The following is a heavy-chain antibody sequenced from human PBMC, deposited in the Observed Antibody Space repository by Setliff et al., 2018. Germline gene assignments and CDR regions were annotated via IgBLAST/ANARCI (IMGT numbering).Heavy chain of an antibody. CDR1: GYSFTTYA. Sequence: ASVKVSCKASGYSFTTYAVHWVRQAPGQGLEWMGWINPGDAYKRYSESFQGRVTISRDTSASTVYMELSSLRSEDTALYYCARGRGNDYGDFRYYYYMDVWGKGTTVTVSS. J-gene: IGHJ6*03. CDR3: ARGRGNDYGDFRYYYYMDV. V-gene: IGHV1-3*01. CDR2: INPGDAYK. D-gene: IGHD4-17*01.